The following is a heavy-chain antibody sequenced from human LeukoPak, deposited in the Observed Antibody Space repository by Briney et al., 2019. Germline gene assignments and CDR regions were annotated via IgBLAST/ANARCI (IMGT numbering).Heavy chain of an antibody. CDR3: ARGRSTGGYYDYVWGSYRQDY. CDR1: GFTFSSYA. D-gene: IGHD3-16*02. Sequence: GGSLRLSCAASGFTFSSYAMHWVRQAPGKGLEWVAVISYDGSNKYYADSVKGRFTISRDNSKNTLYLQMNSLRAEDTAVYYCARGRSTGGYYDYVWGSYRQDYWGQGTLVTVSS. J-gene: IGHJ4*02. V-gene: IGHV3-30-3*01. CDR2: ISYDGSNK.